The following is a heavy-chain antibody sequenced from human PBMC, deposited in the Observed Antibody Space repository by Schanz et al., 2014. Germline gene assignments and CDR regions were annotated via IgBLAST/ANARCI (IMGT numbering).Heavy chain of an antibody. CDR1: GFTFDNYA. CDR3: AKDRQTTVNCVGYYYGIDV. V-gene: IGHV3-9*01. D-gene: IGHD4-4*01. CDR2: ISWNSGSV. Sequence: EVQLVESGGGLVQPGRSLRLSCAASGFTFDNYAMHWVRQAPGKGLEWVSSISWNSGSVAYADSVKGRFTISRDDAKSSLYLQMNSLRAEDTALYYCAKDRQTTVNCVGYYYGIDVWGQGTTVTVSS. J-gene: IGHJ6*02.